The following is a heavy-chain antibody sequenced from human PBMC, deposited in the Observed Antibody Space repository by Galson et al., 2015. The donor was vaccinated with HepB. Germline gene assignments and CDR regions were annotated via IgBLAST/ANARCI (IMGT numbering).Heavy chain of an antibody. V-gene: IGHV3-53*05. D-gene: IGHD1-26*01. CDR2: MYSGGDT. Sequence: SLRLSCAVSGFSVTRAYMSWTRQTPGRRPEWVAIMYSGGDTYYADSVKGRFTLSRDESKNTLSLQMNNLRREDTAVYYCARDGSGTYADEYFHRWGQGTVVTVSS. CDR3: ARDGSGTYADEYFHR. J-gene: IGHJ1*01. CDR1: GFSVTRAY.